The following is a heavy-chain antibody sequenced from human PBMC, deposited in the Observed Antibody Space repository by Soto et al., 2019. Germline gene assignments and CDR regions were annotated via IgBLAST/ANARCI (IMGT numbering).Heavy chain of an antibody. J-gene: IGHJ4*02. D-gene: IGHD2-8*01. Sequence: GGSLRLSCAASGFIFSSYAMHWVRQAPGEGLEWVGVISRNGTSKYYGDSEKGRFTVTRDNTNNALYLSRTSLRPDDTAVFYCARARNGAVPDSINFWGQGTLVTVSS. CDR1: GFIFSSYA. V-gene: IGHV3-30-3*01. CDR3: ARARNGAVPDSINF. CDR2: ISRNGTSK.